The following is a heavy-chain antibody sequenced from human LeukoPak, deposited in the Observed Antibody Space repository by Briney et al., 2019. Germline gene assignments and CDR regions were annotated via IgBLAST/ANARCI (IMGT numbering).Heavy chain of an antibody. J-gene: IGHJ4*02. CDR2: IWSDGSNK. CDR1: GFTFSHYG. V-gene: IGHV3-33*01. CDR3: ARDAQRGFDYSNSLQY. Sequence: PGRSLRLSCAASGFTFSHYGMHWVRQAPGKGLEWVAVIWSDGSNKFYADSVRGRFTISRDDVRKTVYLQMDSLTAEDTAVYYCARDAQRGFDYSNSLQYWGQGILVTVSS. D-gene: IGHD4-11*01.